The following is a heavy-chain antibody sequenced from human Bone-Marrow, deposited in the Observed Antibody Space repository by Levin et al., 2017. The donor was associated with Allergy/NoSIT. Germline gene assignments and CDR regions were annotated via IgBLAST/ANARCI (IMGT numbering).Heavy chain of an antibody. D-gene: IGHD2-2*01. CDR2: IIPTFGTA. CDR3: ARGVPAAPGYGMDV. J-gene: IGHJ6*02. CDR1: GGTFNMHA. V-gene: IGHV1-69*13. Sequence: ASVKVSCKASGGTFNMHAVSWVRQAPGQGLEWMGGIIPTFGTANYAQKFQGRVTITADESTTTAYMELTSLRSEDTAVYYCARGVPAAPGYGMDVWGQVTTVTVSS.